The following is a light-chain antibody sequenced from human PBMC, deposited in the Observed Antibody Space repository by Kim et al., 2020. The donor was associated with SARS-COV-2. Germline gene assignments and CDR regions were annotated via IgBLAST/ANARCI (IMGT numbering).Light chain of an antibody. Sequence: PGRSITISCAGTSRDVGGYNYVSWYQQHPGKAPKLMIYDVSNRPSGVSNRFSGSKSGNTASLTISGLQAEDEADYYCSSYTSSSTVFGTGTKVTVL. CDR1: SRDVGGYNY. CDR3: SSYTSSSTV. J-gene: IGLJ1*01. CDR2: DVS. V-gene: IGLV2-14*03.